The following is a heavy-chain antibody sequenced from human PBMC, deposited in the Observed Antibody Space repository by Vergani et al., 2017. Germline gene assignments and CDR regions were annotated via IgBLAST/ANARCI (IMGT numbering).Heavy chain of an antibody. CDR1: GYSFTSYW. V-gene: IGHV5-51*03. Sequence: EVQLVQSGAEVKKPGESLKISCKASGYSFTSYWIGWVRQRPGKGLEWMGIIYPGDSDTRYSPSFQGQVTISADKSISTAYLQWSSLKAADTAMYYCARRGRGYCSSSSCYIIDYWGQGTLVTVS. J-gene: IGHJ4*02. D-gene: IGHD2-2*02. CDR2: IYPGDSDT. CDR3: ARRGRGYCSSSSCYIIDY.